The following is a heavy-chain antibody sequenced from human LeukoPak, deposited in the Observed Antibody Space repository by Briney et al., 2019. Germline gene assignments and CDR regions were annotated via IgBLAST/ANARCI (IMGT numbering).Heavy chain of an antibody. CDR1: GGSISSTRYY. V-gene: IGHV4-39*07. J-gene: IGHJ4*02. D-gene: IGHD2-21*01. CDR3: ARSSSVTIPGYYFDY. CDR2: IYYIGST. Sequence: SETLSLTCTVSGGSISSTRYYWGWIRQPPGKGLEWIGSIYYIGSTYYNPSLKSRVTISVDTSKNQFSLKLSSVTAADTAVYYCARSSSVTIPGYYFDYWGQGTLVTVSS.